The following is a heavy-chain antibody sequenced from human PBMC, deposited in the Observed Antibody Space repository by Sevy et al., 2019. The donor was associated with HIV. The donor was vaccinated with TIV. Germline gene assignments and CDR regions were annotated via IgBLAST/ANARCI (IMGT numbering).Heavy chain of an antibody. CDR2: ISSSSSTI. CDR3: ARDHPVTRGYYGMHV. D-gene: IGHD4-17*01. J-gene: IGHJ6*02. Sequence: GGSLRLSCAASGFTFSSYSMNWVRQAPGKGLEWVSYISSSSSTIYYADSVKGRFTISRDNAKNSLYLQMNSLRDEDTAVYYCARDHPVTRGYYGMHVWGQGTTVTVSS. V-gene: IGHV3-48*02. CDR1: GFTFSSYS.